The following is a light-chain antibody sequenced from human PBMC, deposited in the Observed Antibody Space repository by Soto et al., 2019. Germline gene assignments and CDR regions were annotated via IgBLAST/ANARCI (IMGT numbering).Light chain of an antibody. Sequence: QSALTQPASVSGSPGQSITISCTGTSSDVGSYNLVSWYQQHPGKAPKLMIYEGSKRPSGVSNSFSGSKSGNTASLTISGLQAEDEADYYCCSYAGSSTSLYVFGTGTRSPS. CDR3: CSYAGSSTSLYV. V-gene: IGLV2-23*01. CDR1: SSDVGSYNL. CDR2: EGS. J-gene: IGLJ1*01.